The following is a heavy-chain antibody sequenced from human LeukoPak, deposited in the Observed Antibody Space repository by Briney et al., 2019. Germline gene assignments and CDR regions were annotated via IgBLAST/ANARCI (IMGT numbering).Heavy chain of an antibody. CDR2: ISPAGGTT. V-gene: IGHV3-23*01. J-gene: IGHJ4*02. Sequence: GGSLRLSCAVSGFTFSSEAMGWVRQLPGGGLEWVSTISPAGGTTYYAESMKGRFTISRDNSKSTLYLQMNSLRVDDTAVYYCTKVRSGSSNWALRVFDYWGQGALVTGSS. CDR3: TKVRSGSSNWALRVFDY. CDR1: GFTFSSEA. D-gene: IGHD6-13*01.